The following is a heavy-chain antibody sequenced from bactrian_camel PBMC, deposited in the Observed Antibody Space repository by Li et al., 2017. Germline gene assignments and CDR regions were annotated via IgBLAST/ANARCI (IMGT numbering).Heavy chain of an antibody. CDR2: INSGSSKI. Sequence: HVQLVEAGVGLVVPGGSLRVSCEASGFSFRGSSMTWVRQAPGKGLEWLGYINSGSSKIYYGDSVKGRFTISRDNAKNTLYLQLNSLTREDSAMYYCAKAGFVDRWSQSNAWGQGTQVTVS. D-gene: IGHD1*01. V-gene: IGHV3S37*01. J-gene: IGHJ4*01. CDR3: AKAGFVDRWSQSNA. CDR1: GFSFRGSS.